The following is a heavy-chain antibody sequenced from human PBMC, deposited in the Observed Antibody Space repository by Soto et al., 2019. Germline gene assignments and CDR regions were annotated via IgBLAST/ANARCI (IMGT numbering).Heavy chain of an antibody. V-gene: IGHV3-53*04. J-gene: IGHJ6*02. CDR1: GFTVSSNY. D-gene: IGHD6-13*01. Sequence: GGSLRLSCAASGFTVSSNYMSWVRQAPGKGLEWVSVIYRVGNTYYAEDVKGPFTIYRHNSKNTLYLHMHSLRAEDTSVYYCARGMSIAASGYGMDVWGQGTTVTVSS. CDR2: IYRVGNT. CDR3: ARGMSIAASGYGMDV.